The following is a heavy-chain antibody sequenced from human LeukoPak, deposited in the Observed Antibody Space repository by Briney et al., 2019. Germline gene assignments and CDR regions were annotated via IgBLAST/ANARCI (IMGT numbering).Heavy chain of an antibody. CDR2: ISSSGSYI. CDR3: ASGGRGTYYGSGSYVDF. Sequence: GGSLRLSCTASGFSLRSYSMSWVRQAPGKGLEWVAYISSSGSYIYHADSVKGRFTISRDNAKNSLYLQMNSLRAEDTAVYYCASGGRGTYYGSGSYVDFWGQGTLVTVSS. CDR1: GFSLRSYS. J-gene: IGHJ4*02. V-gene: IGHV3-21*01. D-gene: IGHD3-10*01.